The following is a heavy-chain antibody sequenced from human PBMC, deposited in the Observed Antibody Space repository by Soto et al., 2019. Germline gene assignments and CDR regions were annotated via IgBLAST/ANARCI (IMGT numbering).Heavy chain of an antibody. CDR3: ARDPLWGTAMVLWYFDL. D-gene: IGHD5-18*01. CDR2: ISYDGSNK. J-gene: IGHJ2*01. CDR1: GFTFSSYA. Sequence: GGSLRLSCAASGFTFSSYAMHWVRQAPGKGLEWVAVISYDGSNKYYADSVKGRFTISRDNSKNTLYLQMNSLRAEDTAVYYCARDPLWGTAMVLWYFDLWGRGTLVIVSS. V-gene: IGHV3-30-3*01.